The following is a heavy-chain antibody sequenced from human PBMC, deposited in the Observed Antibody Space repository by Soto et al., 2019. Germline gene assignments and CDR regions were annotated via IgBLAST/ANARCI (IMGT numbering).Heavy chain of an antibody. J-gene: IGHJ4*02. CDR2: ISGSGDGT. CDR1: GFTFSSYP. D-gene: IGHD1-1*01. CDR3: AKKRSLNKAPIDY. V-gene: IGHV3-23*01. Sequence: PGGSLRLSCAASGFTFSSYPMSWVRQAPGKGLEWVSAISGSGDGTYYTESVEGRFTISRDNSKNTLYLQMNSLRAEDTAIYYCAKKRSLNKAPIDYWGQGTLVTVSS.